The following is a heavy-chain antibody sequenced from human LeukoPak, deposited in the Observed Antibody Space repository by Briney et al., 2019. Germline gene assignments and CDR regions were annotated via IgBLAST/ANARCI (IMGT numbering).Heavy chain of an antibody. Sequence: SGTLSLTCTVSGDSINSLDLWSWVRQPPGKGLEWIGEMYLSGTTHSNPSVKSRVTISIDKSKNQFFLNLSSVTAADTAVYYCAGEVGSSGYDGNYFDYWGQGTLVTVSS. J-gene: IGHJ4*02. V-gene: IGHV4-4*02. CDR3: AGEVGSSGYDGNYFDY. CDR2: MYLSGTT. D-gene: IGHD3-22*01. CDR1: GDSINSLDL.